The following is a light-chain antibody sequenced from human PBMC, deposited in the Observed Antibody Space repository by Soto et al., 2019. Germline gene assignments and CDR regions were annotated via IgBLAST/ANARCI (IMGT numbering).Light chain of an antibody. CDR3: QQPLEGT. V-gene: IGKV1-5*03. CDR2: KAS. Sequence: DIQMTQSPSTLSGYVGDRVTITCRASQTISSWLAWYQQKPGKAPKLLIYKASTLKSGVPSRFSGSGSGTEFTLTISSLQPDDFATYYCQQPLEGTFGQGTKVDI. CDR1: QTISSW. J-gene: IGKJ1*01.